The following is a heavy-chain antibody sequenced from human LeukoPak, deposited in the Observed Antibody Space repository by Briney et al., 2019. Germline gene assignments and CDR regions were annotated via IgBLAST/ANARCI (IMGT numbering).Heavy chain of an antibody. Sequence: GGSLRLSCEASGFSFSTYNMNWVRQAPGKGLEWVSSISSSSSYIYYADSVKGRFTISRDNAKNSLYLQMNSLRAEDTAVYYCARAKGMITFGGVIVWPDYWGQGTLVTVSS. CDR2: ISSSSSYI. J-gene: IGHJ4*02. CDR1: GFSFSTYN. D-gene: IGHD3-16*02. CDR3: ARAKGMITFGGVIVWPDY. V-gene: IGHV3-21*01.